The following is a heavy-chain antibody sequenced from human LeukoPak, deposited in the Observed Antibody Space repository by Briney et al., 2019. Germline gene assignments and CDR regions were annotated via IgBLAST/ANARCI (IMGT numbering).Heavy chain of an antibody. CDR2: INPSGGST. Sequence: ASVKVSCKASGYTFTGYYMHWVRQAPGQGLEWMGIINPSGGSTSHAQKFQGRVTMTRDTSTGTVYMELSSLRSEDTAVYYCAREWSSSSDYWGQGTLVTVSS. J-gene: IGHJ4*02. D-gene: IGHD6-6*01. V-gene: IGHV1-46*01. CDR3: AREWSSSSDY. CDR1: GYTFTGYY.